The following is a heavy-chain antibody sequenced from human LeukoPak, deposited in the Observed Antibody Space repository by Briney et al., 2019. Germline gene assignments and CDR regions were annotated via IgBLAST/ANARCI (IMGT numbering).Heavy chain of an antibody. V-gene: IGHV3-48*01. CDR1: GFTFSSYS. Sequence: GGSLRLSCAASGFTFSSYSMSWVRQAPGKGLEWVSYISSSSSTIYYADSVKGRFTISRDNAKNSLYLQMNSLRAEDTAVYYCARVGGSHPPYFDYWAREPWSPSPQ. CDR2: ISSSSSTI. CDR3: ARVGGSHPPYFDY. D-gene: IGHD3-16*01. J-gene: IGHJ4*02.